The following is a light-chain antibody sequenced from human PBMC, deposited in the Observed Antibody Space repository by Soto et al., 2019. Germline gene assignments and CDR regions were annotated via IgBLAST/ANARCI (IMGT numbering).Light chain of an antibody. CDR1: SSDVGGYDY. Sequence: QSVLTQPASVSGSPGQWTTISCTGTSSDVGGYDYVSWYQLHPGKAPKLMVFEVSNRPSGVSYRFSGSKSGNTASLTISGLQAEDEADYFCSSYSISTAYLFGTGTKVTVL. CDR2: EVS. J-gene: IGLJ1*01. V-gene: IGLV2-14*01. CDR3: SSYSISTAYL.